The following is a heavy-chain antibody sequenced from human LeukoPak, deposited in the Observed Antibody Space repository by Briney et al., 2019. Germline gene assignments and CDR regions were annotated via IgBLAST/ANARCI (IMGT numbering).Heavy chain of an antibody. D-gene: IGHD3-3*01. CDR2: ISAYNGNT. CDR1: GYTFTSYG. Sequence: ASVKVSCKASGYTFTSYGISWVRQAPGQGLEWMGWISAYNGNTNYARKLQGRVTMTTDTSTSTAYMELRSLRSDDTAVYYCAGGTDYDFWSGYYKFGYWFDPWGQGTLVTVSS. J-gene: IGHJ5*02. CDR3: AGGTDYDFWSGYYKFGYWFDP. V-gene: IGHV1-18*01.